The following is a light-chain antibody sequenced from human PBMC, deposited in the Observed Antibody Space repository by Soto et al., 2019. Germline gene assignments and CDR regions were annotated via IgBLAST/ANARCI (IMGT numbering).Light chain of an antibody. CDR2: AAS. V-gene: IGKV1-9*01. J-gene: IGKJ5*01. CDR3: QQLNSYPIT. Sequence: DIQLTQSPSFLSASVGDRVTITCRASQGLSSDLAWYQQKPGKAPKLLIYAASTLQSGVPSRFSGSGSGTEFTRTSSSLQPEDFATYYCQQLNSYPITFGQGTRLEIK. CDR1: QGLSSD.